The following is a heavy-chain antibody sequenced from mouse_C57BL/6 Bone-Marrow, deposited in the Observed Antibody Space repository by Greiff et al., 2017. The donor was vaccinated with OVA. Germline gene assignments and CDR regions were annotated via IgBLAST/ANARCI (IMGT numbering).Heavy chain of an antibody. D-gene: IGHD1-1*01. Sequence: VESGGGLVQPKGSLKLSCAASGFSFNTYAMNWVRQAPGKGLEWVARIRSKSNNYATYYADSVKDRFTISRDDSESMLYLQMNNLKTEDTAMYYCVRHEGITPWFAYWGQGTLVTVSA. V-gene: IGHV10-1*01. CDR3: VRHEGITPWFAY. CDR2: IRSKSNNYAT. J-gene: IGHJ3*01. CDR1: GFSFNTYA.